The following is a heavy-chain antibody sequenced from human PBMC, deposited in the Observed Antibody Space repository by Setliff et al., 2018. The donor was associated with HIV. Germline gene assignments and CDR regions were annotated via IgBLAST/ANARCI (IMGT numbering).Heavy chain of an antibody. CDR1: GYTFSTYG. Sequence: ASVKVSCKASGYTFSTYGISWVRQAPGQGLEWMGWIDSNNGNRNFAQKFRGRVTMTTDISTNTAYMEVRSLSFDDTAVYYCVRLTADRTNYYYYMDVWGKGTTVTVSS. CDR2: IDSNNGNR. V-gene: IGHV1-18*01. D-gene: IGHD2-8*01. J-gene: IGHJ6*03. CDR3: VRLTADRTNYYYYMDV.